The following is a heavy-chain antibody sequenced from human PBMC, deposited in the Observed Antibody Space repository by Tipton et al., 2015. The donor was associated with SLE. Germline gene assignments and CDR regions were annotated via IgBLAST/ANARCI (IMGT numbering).Heavy chain of an antibody. CDR2: IYYSGTT. CDR1: GGSISSSGYF. CDR3: ASLDLYGDSGGMDV. V-gene: IGHV4-39*01. Sequence: TLSLTCTGSGGSISSSGYFWGWIRQPPGKGLEWIGSIYYSGTTYYNPSLKSRVTISVDTSKNQFSLKLSSVTAADTAVYYCASLDLYGDSGGMDVWGQGTTVTVSS. J-gene: IGHJ6*02. D-gene: IGHD4-17*01.